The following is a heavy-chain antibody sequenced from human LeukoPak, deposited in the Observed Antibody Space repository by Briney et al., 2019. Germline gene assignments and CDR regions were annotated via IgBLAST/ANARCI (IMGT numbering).Heavy chain of an antibody. J-gene: IGHJ4*02. CDR1: GGSISSGGYY. CDR3: ARGIAAAAANY. Sequence: SQTLSLTCTVSGGSISSGGYYWSWIRQHPGKGLEWIGYIYYSGSTYYNPSLKSRVTISVDTSKNQFSLKLSSVIAADTAVYYCARGIAAAAANYWGQGTLVTVSS. CDR2: IYYSGST. D-gene: IGHD6-13*01. V-gene: IGHV4-31*03.